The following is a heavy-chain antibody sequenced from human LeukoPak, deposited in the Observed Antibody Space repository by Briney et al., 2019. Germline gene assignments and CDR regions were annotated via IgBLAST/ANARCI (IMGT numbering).Heavy chain of an antibody. CDR2: IWFDGSNK. J-gene: IGHJ5*02. CDR1: GFTFSTYG. CDR3: ARDRGYCSGGTCDDRSWFDP. Sequence: GGSLRLSCAASGFTFSTYGFHWGRQAPGKGLEWVAVIWFDGSNKYYAHSVKGRFTISRDNSKKTLYLQMTSLRAEDTAVYFCARDRGYCSGGTCDDRSWFDPWGQGTLVTVSS. V-gene: IGHV3-33*01. D-gene: IGHD2-15*01.